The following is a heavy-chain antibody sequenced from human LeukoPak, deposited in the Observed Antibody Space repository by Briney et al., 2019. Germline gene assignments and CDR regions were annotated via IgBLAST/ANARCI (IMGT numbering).Heavy chain of an antibody. J-gene: IGHJ4*02. Sequence: GASVKVSCKASGYTFTGYYMHWVRQAPGQGLEWMGWINPNSGNTGYAQKFQGRVTITRNTSISTAYMELSSLRSEDTAVYYCARGLVWSGLLLVLWGQGTLVTVSS. CDR3: ARGLVWSGLLLVL. CDR2: INPNSGNT. V-gene: IGHV1-8*03. CDR1: GYTFTGYY. D-gene: IGHD3-3*01.